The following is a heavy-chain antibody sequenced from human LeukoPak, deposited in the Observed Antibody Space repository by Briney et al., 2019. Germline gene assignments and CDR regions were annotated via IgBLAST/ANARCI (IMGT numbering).Heavy chain of an antibody. Sequence: SETRSLTCAVYGGSFSGYYWSWIRQPPGKGLEWIGEINHSGSTTYNPSLKSRVTISVDTSKTQFSLKLSSVTAADTAVYYCAGDPGATDYYSDYWGQGTLVTVSS. CDR1: GGSFSGYY. V-gene: IGHV4-34*01. D-gene: IGHD1-26*01. CDR2: INHSGST. CDR3: AGDPGATDYYSDY. J-gene: IGHJ4*02.